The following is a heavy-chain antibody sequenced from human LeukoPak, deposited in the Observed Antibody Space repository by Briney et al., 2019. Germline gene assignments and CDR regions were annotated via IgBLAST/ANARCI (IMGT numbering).Heavy chain of an antibody. CDR1: GGSFSGYY. Sequence: PSETLSLTCAVYGGSFSGYYWSWIRRPPGKGLEWIGEINHSGSTNYNPSLKSRVTISVDTSKNQFSLKLSSVTAADTAVYYCAREWLRFDPWGQGTPVTVSS. V-gene: IGHV4-34*01. CDR2: INHSGST. D-gene: IGHD3-22*01. J-gene: IGHJ5*02. CDR3: AREWLRFDP.